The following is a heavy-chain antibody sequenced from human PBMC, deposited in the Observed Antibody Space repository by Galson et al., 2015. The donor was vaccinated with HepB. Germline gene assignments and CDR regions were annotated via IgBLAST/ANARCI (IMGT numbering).Heavy chain of an antibody. CDR2: ISGGSGYT. CDR1: GFNFSKYY. V-gene: IGHV3-11*06. Sequence: SLRLSCAASGFNFSKYYMSWIRQAPGKGLEWVSYISGGSGYTHYTDSVWGRFTISRDNAKNSVYLDMKGLRAEDTAVYYCARENLEGSETYRNGVFDHWGQGALVTVSS. D-gene: IGHD3-10*01. J-gene: IGHJ4*02. CDR3: ARENLEGSETYRNGVFDH.